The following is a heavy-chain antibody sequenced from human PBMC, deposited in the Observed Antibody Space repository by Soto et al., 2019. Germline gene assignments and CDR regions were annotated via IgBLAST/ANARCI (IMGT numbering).Heavy chain of an antibody. CDR1: GFTFSSYS. V-gene: IGHV3-21*01. Sequence: EVQLVESGGGLVKPGGSLRLSCAASGFTFSSYSMNWVRQAPGKGLEWVSSISSSSSYIYYADSVKGRFTISRDNAKNSLYLQMNSLRAEDTAVYYCARDGGIEEGDYYYYSMDVWGKGTTVTVSS. D-gene: IGHD3-16*01. CDR2: ISSSSSYI. CDR3: ARDGGIEEGDYYYYSMDV. J-gene: IGHJ6*03.